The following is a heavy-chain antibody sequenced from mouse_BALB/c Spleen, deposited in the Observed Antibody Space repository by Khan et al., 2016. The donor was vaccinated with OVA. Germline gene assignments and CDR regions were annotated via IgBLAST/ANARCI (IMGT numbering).Heavy chain of an antibody. J-gene: IGHJ4*01. V-gene: IGHV3-2*02. CDR2: ISYSGST. D-gene: IGHD1-1*01. CDR1: GYSITSNYA. Sequence: EVQLQEPGPGLVKPSQSLSLTCTVTGYSITSNYAWNWIRQFPGNKLEWMGYISYSGSTSYNPSLKSRISITRDTSKNQFFLQLSSVTTEDTATYYCARGNYYGYAMDYWGQGTSVTVSS. CDR3: ARGNYYGYAMDY.